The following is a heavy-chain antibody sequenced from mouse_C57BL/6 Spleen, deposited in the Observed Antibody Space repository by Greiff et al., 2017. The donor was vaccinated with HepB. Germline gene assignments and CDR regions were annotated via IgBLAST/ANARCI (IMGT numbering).Heavy chain of an antibody. J-gene: IGHJ3*01. Sequence: DVMLVESGGGLVKPGGSLKLSCAASGFTFSSYAMSWVRQTPEKRLEWVATISDGGSYTYYPDNVKGRFTISRDNAKNNLYLQMSHLKSEDTAMYYCARDIGYYFGGFAYWGQGTLVTVSA. CDR2: ISDGGSYT. D-gene: IGHD2-3*01. CDR1: GFTFSSYA. CDR3: ARDIGYYFGGFAY. V-gene: IGHV5-4*01.